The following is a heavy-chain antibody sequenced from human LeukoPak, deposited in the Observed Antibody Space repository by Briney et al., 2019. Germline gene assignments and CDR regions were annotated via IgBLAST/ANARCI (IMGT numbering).Heavy chain of an antibody. J-gene: IGHJ4*02. CDR1: GYTFTAYY. CDR3: ARAYGSGSSYHPDY. Sequence: ASVKVSCKASGYTFTAYYMHWVRQAPGQGFEWMGWINPNSGGTNSSQKFQDRVTLTRDTSISTAYMELGSLRSDDTAIYYCARAYGSGSSYHPDYWGQGTLVTVSS. V-gene: IGHV1-2*02. D-gene: IGHD3-10*01. CDR2: INPNSGGT.